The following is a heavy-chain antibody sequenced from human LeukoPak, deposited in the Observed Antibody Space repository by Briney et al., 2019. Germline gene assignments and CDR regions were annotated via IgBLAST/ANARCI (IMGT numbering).Heavy chain of an antibody. CDR1: GFIFSGYG. J-gene: IGHJ1*01. Sequence: QSGGSLRLSCAASGFIFSGYGMHWVRQAPGKGLEWVALISHDETTKYYADSVKGRFTISRDNSKNTLYLQMNSLKVEDTAMYYCAKDRIVISFGDVSKHWGQGTLVTVS. CDR2: ISHDETTK. D-gene: IGHD3-10*01. V-gene: IGHV3-30*18. CDR3: AKDRIVISFGDVSKH.